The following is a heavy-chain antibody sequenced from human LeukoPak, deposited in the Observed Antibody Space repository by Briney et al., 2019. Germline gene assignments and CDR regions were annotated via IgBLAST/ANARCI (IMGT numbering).Heavy chain of an antibody. CDR2: IYTSGST. D-gene: IGHD3-3*01. Sequence: SETLSLTCTVSSGSISSYYWSWIRQPAGKGLEWIGRIYTSGSTNYNPSLKSRVTLSVDTSKNQFSLNLSSVTAADTAVYYCARDFFRGAVEWFDPWGQGTLVIVSS. V-gene: IGHV4-4*07. J-gene: IGHJ5*02. CDR3: ARDFFRGAVEWFDP. CDR1: SGSISSYY.